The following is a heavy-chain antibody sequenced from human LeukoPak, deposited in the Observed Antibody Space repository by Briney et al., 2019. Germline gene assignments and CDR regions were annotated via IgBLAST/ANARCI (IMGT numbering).Heavy chain of an antibody. J-gene: IGHJ3*02. CDR3: ARLPGVGAMGGDAFDI. Sequence: GASVKVSCKASGYTFTSYYMHWVRQAPGQGLEWMGIINPSGGSTSYAQKFQGRVTMTRDTSTSTVYMELSSLRAEDTAVYYCARLPGVGAMGGDAFDIWGQGTMVTVSS. CDR2: INPSGGST. CDR1: GYTFTSYY. V-gene: IGHV1-46*01. D-gene: IGHD1-26*01.